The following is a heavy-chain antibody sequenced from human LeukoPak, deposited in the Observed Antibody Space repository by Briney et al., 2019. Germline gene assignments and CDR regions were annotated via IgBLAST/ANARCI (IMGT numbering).Heavy chain of an antibody. J-gene: IGHJ4*02. CDR1: GFTFSSYA. D-gene: IGHD3-3*01. Sequence: PGGSLRLSCAASGFTFSSYAMHWVRQAPGKGLEWVAVISYDGSNKYYADSVKGRFTISRDNSKNTLYLQMNSLRAEDTAVYYCAKIHPSDYFDYWGQGTLVTVSS. V-gene: IGHV3-30-3*02. CDR2: ISYDGSNK. CDR3: AKIHPSDYFDY.